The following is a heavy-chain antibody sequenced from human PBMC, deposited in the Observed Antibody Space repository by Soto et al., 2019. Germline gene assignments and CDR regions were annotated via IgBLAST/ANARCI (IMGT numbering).Heavy chain of an antibody. CDR1: GFTFSSYG. CDR2: IWYDGSNK. J-gene: IGHJ6*03. V-gene: IGHV3-33*01. CDR3: AREFRGDYGVYYMDV. Sequence: GGSLRLSCAASGFTFSSYGMHWVRQAPGKGLEWVAVIWYDGSNKYYADSVKGRFTISRDNSKNTLYLQMNSLRAEDTAVYYCAREFRGDYGVYYMDVWGKGTTVTVSS. D-gene: IGHD4-17*01.